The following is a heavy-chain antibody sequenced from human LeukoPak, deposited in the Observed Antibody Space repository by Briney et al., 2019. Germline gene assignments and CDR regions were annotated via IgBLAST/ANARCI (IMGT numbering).Heavy chain of an antibody. D-gene: IGHD1-26*01. CDR2: ISSSSSYI. Sequence: GGSLRLSCAASGFTFSSYSMNWVRQAPGKGLEWVSSISSSSSYIYYADSVKGRFTISRDNAKNSLYLQMNSLRAEDTAVYYCARTSGSSPRPFDYWGQGTLVTVSS. V-gene: IGHV3-21*01. CDR3: ARTSGSSPRPFDY. J-gene: IGHJ4*02. CDR1: GFTFSSYS.